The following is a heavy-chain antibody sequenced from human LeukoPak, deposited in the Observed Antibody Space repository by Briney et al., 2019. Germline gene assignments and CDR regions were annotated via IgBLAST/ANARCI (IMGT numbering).Heavy chain of an antibody. J-gene: IGHJ4*02. Sequence: SETLSLTCTVSGYSISSGYHWGWIRQPPGKGQEWIGSIYHSGSTYYNPSLKSRVTISVDTSKNQFSLRLSSVTAADTAVYYCARITGTSRYFDYWGQGTLGTVSS. CDR2: IYHSGST. D-gene: IGHD1-7*01. V-gene: IGHV4-38-2*02. CDR3: ARITGTSRYFDY. CDR1: GYSISSGYH.